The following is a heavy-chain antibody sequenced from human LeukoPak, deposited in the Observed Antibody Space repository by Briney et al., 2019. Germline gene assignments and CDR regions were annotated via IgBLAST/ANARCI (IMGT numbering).Heavy chain of an antibody. CDR1: GYTFTGYY. CDR3: ARPYSGSYGDFDY. D-gene: IGHD1-26*01. Sequence: ASVKVSCKASGYTFTGYYMFWVRQAPGQELESMGWINPNSGDTNYAQKFQGRVTMTRDTSISTAYMELSRLRSDDTAVYYCARPYSGSYGDFDYWGQGTLVTVSS. CDR2: INPNSGDT. V-gene: IGHV1-2*02. J-gene: IGHJ4*02.